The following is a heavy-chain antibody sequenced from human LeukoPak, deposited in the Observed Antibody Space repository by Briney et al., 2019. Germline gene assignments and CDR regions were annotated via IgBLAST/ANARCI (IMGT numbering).Heavy chain of an antibody. CDR3: AGEKFDI. V-gene: IGHV3-30*04. Sequence: PGGSLRLSCAASGFSFSKYAMDWVRQAPGKGLEWVAIISKDGSMRYYADSVKGRFTVSRDNSNNTLSLQMNSLKSEDTAVYYCAGEKFDIWGQRTMVTVSA. J-gene: IGHJ3*02. CDR1: GFSFSKYA. CDR2: ISKDGSMR.